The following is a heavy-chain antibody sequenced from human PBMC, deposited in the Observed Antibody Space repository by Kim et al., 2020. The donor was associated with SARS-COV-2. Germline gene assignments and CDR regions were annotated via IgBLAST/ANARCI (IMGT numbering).Heavy chain of an antibody. CDR3: ARDPITMVRGVFLYYYYYGMDV. D-gene: IGHD3-10*01. Sequence: SQTLSLTCAISGDSVSSNSAAWNWIRQSPSRGLEWLGRTYYRSKWYNDYAGSVKSRITINPDTSKNQFSLQLNSVTPEDTAVYYCARDPITMVRGVFLYYYYYGMDVWGQGTTVTVSS. CDR2: TYYRSKWYN. J-gene: IGHJ6*02. CDR1: GDSVSSNSAA. V-gene: IGHV6-1*01.